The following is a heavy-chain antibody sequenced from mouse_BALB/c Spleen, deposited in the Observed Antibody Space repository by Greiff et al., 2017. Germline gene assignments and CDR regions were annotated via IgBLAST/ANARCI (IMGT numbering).Heavy chain of an antibody. D-gene: IGHD1-1*01. CDR1: GYTFTDYW. V-gene: IGHV1-69*01. J-gene: IGHJ2*01. CDR3: ARGRAVVAPHFDY. Sequence: QVQLQQPGAELVMPGASVKMSCKASGYTFTDYWMHWVKQRPGQGLEWIGAIDTSDSYTSYNQKFKGKATLTVDESSSTAYMQLSSLTSEDSAVYYCARGRAVVAPHFDYWGQGTTLTVSS. CDR2: IDTSDSYT.